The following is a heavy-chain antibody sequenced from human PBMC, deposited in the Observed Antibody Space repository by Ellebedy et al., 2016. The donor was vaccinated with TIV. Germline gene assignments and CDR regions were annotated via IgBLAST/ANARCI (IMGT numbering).Heavy chain of an antibody. J-gene: IGHJ4*02. Sequence: SGPTLVKPTQTLTLTCTFSGFSLSTNGVGVGWIRQSPGKALDWLALIYWNDGETYNPSLKNRLTITKDTSKNQVVLTMTNMDPVDTATYYCAHRRPQFYYDTSGTLFDYWGQGTLVTVSS. V-gene: IGHV2-5*01. D-gene: IGHD3-22*01. CDR2: IYWNDGE. CDR3: AHRRPQFYYDTSGTLFDY. CDR1: GFSLSTNGVG.